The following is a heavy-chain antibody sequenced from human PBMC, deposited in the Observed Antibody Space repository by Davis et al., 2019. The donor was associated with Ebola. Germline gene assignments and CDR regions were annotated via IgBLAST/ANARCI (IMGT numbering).Heavy chain of an antibody. V-gene: IGHV3-33*01. Sequence: GESLKISCAASGFTFSSYGMHWVRQAPGKGLEWVAVIWYDGSNKYYADSVKGRFTISRDNSKNTLYLQINSLRADDTAVYYCARGSHRPYYFDYWGQGTLVTVSS. CDR3: ARGSHRPYYFDY. J-gene: IGHJ4*02. CDR1: GFTFSSYG. CDR2: IWYDGSNK.